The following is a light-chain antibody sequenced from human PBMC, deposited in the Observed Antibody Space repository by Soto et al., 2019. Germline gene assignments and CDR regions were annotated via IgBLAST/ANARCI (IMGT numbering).Light chain of an antibody. CDR3: QQYGGSTRT. CDR2: GAS. Sequence: EIVLTQSPGTRSLSPGEGATLSWRASQTISSFLAWYQQKRGQAPRLLIHGASNRATGIPDRFSGSGSGTDFTLTITSLQTEDFAVYYCQQYGGSTRTFGQGTKVDIK. J-gene: IGKJ1*01. V-gene: IGKV3-20*01. CDR1: QTISSF.